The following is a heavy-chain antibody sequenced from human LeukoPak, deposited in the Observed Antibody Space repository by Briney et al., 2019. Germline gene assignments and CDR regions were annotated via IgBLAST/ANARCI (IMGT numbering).Heavy chain of an antibody. CDR3: ARSLLYGSGSYYSYYYYGMDV. V-gene: IGHV1-8*01. J-gene: IGHJ6*02. CDR2: MNPNSGNT. D-gene: IGHD3-10*01. Sequence: ASVKVSCKASGYTFTSYDINWVRQATGQGLEWMGWMNPNSGNTGYAQKFQGRVTMTRNTSISTAYMELSSLRSEDTAVYYCARSLLYGSGSYYSYYYYGMDVWAKGPRSPSP. CDR1: GYTFTSYD.